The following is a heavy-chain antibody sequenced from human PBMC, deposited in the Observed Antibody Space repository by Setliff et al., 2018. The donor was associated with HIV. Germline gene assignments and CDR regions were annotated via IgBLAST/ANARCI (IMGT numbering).Heavy chain of an antibody. D-gene: IGHD3-22*01. Sequence: SVKVSCKASGGGFSNHAITWVRQAPGQGLEWMGVIIPIFTTTDYAQKFQGRLTITADESTSTAYMELSSLKSEDTAVYYCARARGIITTFDYWGQGTLVTVSS. CDR3: ARARGIITTFDY. J-gene: IGHJ4*02. CDR2: IIPIFTTT. CDR1: GGGFSNHA. V-gene: IGHV1-69*13.